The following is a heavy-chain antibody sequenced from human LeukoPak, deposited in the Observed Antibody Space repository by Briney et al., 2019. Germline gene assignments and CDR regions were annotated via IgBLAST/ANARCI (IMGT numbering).Heavy chain of an antibody. D-gene: IGHD1-1*01. CDR3: ARVRPNWNDPIDY. J-gene: IGHJ4*02. V-gene: IGHV3-21*01. Sequence: GGSLRLSCAASGFTFSSYSMNWVRQAPGKGLEWVSSISSSSSCIYYADSVKGRFTISRDNAKNSLYLQMNSLRAEDTAVYYCARVRPNWNDPIDYWGQGTLVTVSS. CDR1: GFTFSSYS. CDR2: ISSSSSCI.